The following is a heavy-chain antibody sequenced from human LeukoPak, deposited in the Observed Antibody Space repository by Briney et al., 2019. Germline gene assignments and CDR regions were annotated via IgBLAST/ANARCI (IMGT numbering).Heavy chain of an antibody. CDR3: ARELSSGWISYYYGMDV. D-gene: IGHD6-19*01. Sequence: ASVKVSCKASGFRFTSYDINWVRQATGQGLEWMGWMNPNSGNTGYAQKFQGRVTMTRNTSISTAYMELSSLRPEDTAVYYCARELSSGWISYYYGMDVWGQGTAVTVSS. CDR1: GFRFTSYD. CDR2: MNPNSGNT. V-gene: IGHV1-8*01. J-gene: IGHJ6*02.